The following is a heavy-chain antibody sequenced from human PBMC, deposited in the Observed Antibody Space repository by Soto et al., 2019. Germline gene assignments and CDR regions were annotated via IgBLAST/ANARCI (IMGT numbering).Heavy chain of an antibody. CDR3: VRDQVGGDIVVVTADPDFDY. V-gene: IGHV1-18*01. D-gene: IGHD2-21*02. CDR1: GYTFTSYG. CDR2: ISAYNGNT. J-gene: IGHJ4*02. Sequence: QVQLVQSGAEVKKPGASVKVSCKASGYTFTSYGISWVRQAPGQGLEWMGWISAYNGNTSYAQKLQGRVTMTTDTSTSTAYMELRSLRSDDTAVYYCVRDQVGGDIVVVTADPDFDYWGQGTLVTVSS.